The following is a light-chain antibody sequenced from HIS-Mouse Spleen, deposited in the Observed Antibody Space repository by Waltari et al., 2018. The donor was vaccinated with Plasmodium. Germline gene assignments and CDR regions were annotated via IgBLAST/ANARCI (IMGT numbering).Light chain of an antibody. J-gene: IGKJ1*01. CDR1: QSISSY. CDR3: QQSYSTWT. V-gene: IGKV1-39*01. CDR2: AAS. Sequence: DSQITPSPSSPSASVGVRVTVTCRASQSISSYLNWYQQKPGKAPKLLIYAASSLQSGVPSRFSGSGSGTDFTLTISSLQPEDFAAYYCQQSYSTWTFGQGTKVEIK.